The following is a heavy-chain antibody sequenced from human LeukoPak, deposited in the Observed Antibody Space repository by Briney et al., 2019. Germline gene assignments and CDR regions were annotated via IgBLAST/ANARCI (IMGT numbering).Heavy chain of an antibody. CDR2: IIPVFGTP. V-gene: IGHV1-69*13. CDR3: ARSNEILTGYYGRH. Sequence: SVKVSCKAAGGTFRDYVFTWVRQAPGQGLEWMGGIIPVFGTPNYAQNFQGRLTITADESTSTVYMELRSLRSDDTARYFCARSNEILTGYYGRHWGQGPLVAVSS. J-gene: IGHJ4*02. CDR1: GGTFRDYV. D-gene: IGHD3-9*01.